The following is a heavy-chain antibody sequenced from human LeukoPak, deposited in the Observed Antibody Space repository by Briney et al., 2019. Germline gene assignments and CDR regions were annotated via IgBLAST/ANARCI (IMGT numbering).Heavy chain of an antibody. CDR1: GFTFNNYG. CDR3: AKRASYYDSSGYDY. V-gene: IGHV3-30*18. J-gene: IGHJ4*02. CDR2: ISYDGNNK. Sequence: GGSLRLSCAASGFTFNNYGMHWVRQAPGKGLECVAFISYDGNNKYYADSVNGRFTISRDNSKNTLYLQMNSLRAEDTAVYYCAKRASYYDSSGYDYWGQGTLVTVSS. D-gene: IGHD3-22*01.